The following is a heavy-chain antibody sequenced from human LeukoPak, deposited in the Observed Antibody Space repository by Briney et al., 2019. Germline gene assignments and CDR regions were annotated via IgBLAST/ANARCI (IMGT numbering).Heavy chain of an antibody. CDR1: GFTFSSYE. CDR3: ARGGDLGHDY. Sequence: QPGGSLRLSCAASGFTFSSYEMNWVRQAPGKGLEWVSYISSSGSTIYYADSVKGRFTIPRDNAKNSLYLQMNSLRAEDTAVYYCARGGDLGHDYWGQGTLVTVSS. D-gene: IGHD3-3*01. CDR2: ISSSGSTI. V-gene: IGHV3-48*03. J-gene: IGHJ4*02.